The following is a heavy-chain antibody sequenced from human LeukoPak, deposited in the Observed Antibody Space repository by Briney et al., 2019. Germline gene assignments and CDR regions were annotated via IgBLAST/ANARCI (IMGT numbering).Heavy chain of an antibody. CDR1: GFTFSSYE. D-gene: IGHD5-18*01. CDR3: ARVSVYSYGLSDF. V-gene: IGHV3-48*03. CDR2: ISTSGTII. Sequence: SGGSLRLSCAASGFTFSSYEMNWVRQAPGKGLEWVSYISTSGTIIYYADSVKGRFTISRDNAKNSLYLQMSSLSAGDTAVYYCARVSVYSYGLSDFWGQGTLVTVSS. J-gene: IGHJ4*02.